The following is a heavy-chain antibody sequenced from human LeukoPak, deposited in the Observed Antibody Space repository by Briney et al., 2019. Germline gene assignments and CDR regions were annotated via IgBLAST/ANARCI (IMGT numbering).Heavy chain of an antibody. CDR2: IYHRGNT. Sequence: SETLSLTCSVSGGSISSTTYYWGWLRQPPGKGLEWIGSIYHRGNTNYNPSLKSRVTISVDTSKNQFSLNLTSVTAADTAVYYCARPVHCTGGNCYVYWGQGTLVTVSS. CDR1: GGSISSTTYY. D-gene: IGHD2-15*01. V-gene: IGHV4-39*01. J-gene: IGHJ4*02. CDR3: ARPVHCTGGNCYVY.